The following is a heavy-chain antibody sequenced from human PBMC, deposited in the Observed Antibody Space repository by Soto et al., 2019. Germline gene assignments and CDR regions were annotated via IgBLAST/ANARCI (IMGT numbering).Heavy chain of an antibody. J-gene: IGHJ6*02. CDR1: GGSISSYY. CDR3: ARGYYYGAGSHDYDYYYGMDV. V-gene: IGHV4-59*01. D-gene: IGHD3-10*01. Sequence: PSETLSLTCPVSGGSISSYYWSWMRQPPGKGLEWMGHMYYSGSTNYNHTPKSRVTIPVDTSKNQFSLKLSFVTAADTAVYYCARGYYYGAGSHDYDYYYGMDVWGQGTTVTVSS. CDR2: MYYSGST.